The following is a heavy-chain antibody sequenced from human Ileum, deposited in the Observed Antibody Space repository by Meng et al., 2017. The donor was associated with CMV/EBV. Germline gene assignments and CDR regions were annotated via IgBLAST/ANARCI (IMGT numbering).Heavy chain of an antibody. CDR3: ARPRGRDGYNYYVDY. D-gene: IGHD5-24*01. V-gene: IGHV5-51*01. CDR1: GYSFSSYW. CDR2: IYPGDSDT. Sequence: SGYSFSSYWIGWVRQMPGKGLEWMGIIYPGDSDTRYSPSFQGQVTISADKSISTASLQWSSLKASDTAMYYCARPRGRDGYNYYVDYWGQGTLVAVSS. J-gene: IGHJ4*02.